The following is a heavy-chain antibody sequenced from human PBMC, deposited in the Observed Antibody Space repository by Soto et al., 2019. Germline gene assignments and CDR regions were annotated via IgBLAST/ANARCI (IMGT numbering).Heavy chain of an antibody. CDR2: ISAYNGNT. Sequence: ASGKVSCKASGYAFTSYGISWVRQAPGQGLEWMGWISAYNGNTNYAQKLQGRVTMTTDTSTSTAYMELRSLRSDDSAVYYCARVWIIGTTVSWCDPWGQGTLVTVSS. CDR3: ARVWIIGTTVSWCDP. D-gene: IGHD1-7*01. J-gene: IGHJ5*02. CDR1: GYAFTSYG. V-gene: IGHV1-18*01.